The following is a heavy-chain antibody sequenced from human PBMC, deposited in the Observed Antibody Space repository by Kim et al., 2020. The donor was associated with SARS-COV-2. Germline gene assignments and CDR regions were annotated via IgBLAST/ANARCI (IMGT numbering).Heavy chain of an antibody. J-gene: IGHJ4*02. CDR2: ISSSSSYI. D-gene: IGHD1-26*01. CDR3: ARDGPPTVGATAFDY. Sequence: GGSLRLSCAASGFTFSSYSMNWVRQAPGKGLEWVSSISSSSSYIYYADSVKGRFTISRDNAKNSLYLQMNSLRAEDTAVYYCARDGPPTVGATAFDYWGQGTLVTVSS. CDR1: GFTFSSYS. V-gene: IGHV3-21*01.